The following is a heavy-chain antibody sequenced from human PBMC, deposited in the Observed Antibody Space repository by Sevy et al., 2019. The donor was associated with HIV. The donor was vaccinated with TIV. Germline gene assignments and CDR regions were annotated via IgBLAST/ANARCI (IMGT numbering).Heavy chain of an antibody. J-gene: IGHJ1*01. Sequence: GGSLRLSCAASGLTFSSYWMTWVRQAPGKGLEWVANINQGGSQEYYVASVKGRFTISGDNAKNSLYLQINSLRAEDTAVYYCATILPAGVPAEYFQHWGQGTLVTVSS. V-gene: IGHV3-7*01. D-gene: IGHD2-2*01. CDR2: INQGGSQE. CDR1: GLTFSSYW. CDR3: ATILPAGVPAEYFQH.